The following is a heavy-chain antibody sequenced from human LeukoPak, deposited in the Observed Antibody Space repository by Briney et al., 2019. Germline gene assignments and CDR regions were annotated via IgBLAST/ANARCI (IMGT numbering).Heavy chain of an antibody. D-gene: IGHD3-22*01. V-gene: IGHV3-7*01. J-gene: IGHJ4*02. CDR2: IKQDGSEK. Sequence: GGSLRLSCAASGFTFSSYWMSWVRQAPGKGLEWVANIKQDGSEKYYVDSVKGRFTISRDNAKNSLYLQMNSLRAEDTAVYYCARDGPYYYASSGYSHFDYWGQGTLATVSS. CDR1: GFTFSSYW. CDR3: ARDGPYYYASSGYSHFDY.